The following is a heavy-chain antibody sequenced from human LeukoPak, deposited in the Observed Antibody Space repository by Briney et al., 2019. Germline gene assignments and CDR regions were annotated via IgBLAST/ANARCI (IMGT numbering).Heavy chain of an antibody. CDR2: IYYSGST. J-gene: IGHJ3*02. CDR1: GGSISSYY. D-gene: IGHD6-19*01. V-gene: IGHV4-59*01. Sequence: SETLSLTCTVSGGSISSYYWSWIRQPPGKGLEWIGYIYYSGSTNYNPSLKSRVTISVDTSKNQFSLKLSSVTAADTAVYYCARVYSSGWYPDAFDIWGQGTMVTVSS. CDR3: ARVYSSGWYPDAFDI.